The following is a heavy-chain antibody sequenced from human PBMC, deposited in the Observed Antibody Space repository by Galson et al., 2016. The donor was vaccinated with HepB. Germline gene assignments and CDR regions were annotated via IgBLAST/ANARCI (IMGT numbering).Heavy chain of an antibody. J-gene: IGHJ3*02. CDR3: TTDLSKYYNSSGPYYGDDAFDI. Sequence: SLRLSCAASGFTFSNAWMSWVRQAPGKGLEWIGRIKSKIDGGTTDYAAPVKGRFTISRDDSKNTLYLQMHSLKTEDTAVFYCTTDLSKYYNSSGPYYGDDAFDIWGQGTMVTVSS. D-gene: IGHD3-22*01. CDR2: IKSKIDGGTT. V-gene: IGHV3-15*01. CDR1: GFTFSNAW.